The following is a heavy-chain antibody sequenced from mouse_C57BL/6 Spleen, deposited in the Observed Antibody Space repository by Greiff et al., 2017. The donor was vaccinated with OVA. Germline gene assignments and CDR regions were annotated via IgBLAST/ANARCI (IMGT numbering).Heavy chain of an antibody. CDR2: IYPSDSET. J-gene: IGHJ3*01. D-gene: IGHD1-1*01. CDR3: ARGGTTVVAPAPFAY. CDR1: GYTFTSYW. Sequence: QVQLQQPGAELVRPGSSVKLSCKASGYTFTSYWMDWVKQRPGQGLEWIGNIYPSDSETHYNQKFKDKATLTVDKSSSTAYMQLSSLTSEDSAVYYCARGGTTVVAPAPFAYWGQGTLVTVSA. V-gene: IGHV1-61*01.